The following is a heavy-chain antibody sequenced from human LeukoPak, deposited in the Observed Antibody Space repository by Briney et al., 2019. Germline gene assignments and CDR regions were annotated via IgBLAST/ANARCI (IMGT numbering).Heavy chain of an antibody. CDR3: ARASGGSCYSNFDY. D-gene: IGHD2-15*01. J-gene: IGHJ4*02. V-gene: IGHV3-33*01. CDR1: GITFSSYG. CDR2: IWYDRSNK. Sequence: GGSLRLSCAASGITFSSYGMHWVRQAPGKGLEWVAVIWYDRSNKYYADSVKGRFTISRDNSKNTLYLQMNSLRAEDTAVYYCARASGGSCYSNFDYWGQGTLVTVSS.